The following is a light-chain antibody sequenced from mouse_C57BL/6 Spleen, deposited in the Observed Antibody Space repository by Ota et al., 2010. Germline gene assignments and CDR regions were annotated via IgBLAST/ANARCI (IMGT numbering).Light chain of an antibody. CDR2: WAS. J-gene: IGKJ5*01. Sequence: IMMTQSPLISGCVCRXKGTTMSCKSSQSVYYSSNQKNYLAWYQQKPGQPPKLLIYWASTRESGVPDRFTGSGSGTDFTLTIGSVQAEDLAVYYCQNDHNYPLTFGAGTKLELK. CDR3: QNDHNYPLT. CDR1: QSVYYSSNQKNY. V-gene: IGKV8-27*01.